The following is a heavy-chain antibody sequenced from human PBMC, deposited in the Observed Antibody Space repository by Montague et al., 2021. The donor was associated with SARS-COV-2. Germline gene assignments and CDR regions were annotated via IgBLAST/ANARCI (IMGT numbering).Heavy chain of an antibody. CDR1: GGSISSYY. CDR3: ARGSGWMGNAFDS. D-gene: IGHD6-19*01. V-gene: IGHV4-59*01. J-gene: IGHJ3*02. Sequence: SETLSLTCTVSGGSISSYYWSWIRQPPGKGLEWIGNIYYSGSTXXXPSXRGRVTISVDTSKNQFSLKLSSVTAADTAVYYCARGSGWMGNAFDSWGRGAMVTVSS. CDR2: IYYSGST.